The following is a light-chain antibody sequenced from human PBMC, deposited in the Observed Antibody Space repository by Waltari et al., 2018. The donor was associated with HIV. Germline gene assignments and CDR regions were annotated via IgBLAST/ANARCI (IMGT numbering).Light chain of an antibody. CDR1: DSNMRGSF. Sequence: QSVLTQPPSASGPPGQRVTISCSGCDSNMRGSFLSWYQQLPGTAPHLLIHRNNQRPSGVPDRFSGSKSGTSASLVITGLRSEDEAEYHCAAWDDSLDGPVVFGGGTKLTVL. V-gene: IGLV1-47*01. CDR3: AAWDDSLDGPVV. CDR2: RNN. J-gene: IGLJ2*01.